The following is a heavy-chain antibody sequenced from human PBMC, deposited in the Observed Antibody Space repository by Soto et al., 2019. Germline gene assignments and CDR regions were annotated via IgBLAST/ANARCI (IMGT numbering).Heavy chain of an antibody. D-gene: IGHD1-7*01. Sequence: SVKVSCKASGYTFTSYAMHWVRQAPGQRLEGMGWINAGNGNTKYSQKFQGRVTITRDTSASTAYMELSSLRSEDTAVYYCARERTGPNSFDYWGQGTMVTVS. CDR3: ARERTGPNSFDY. CDR2: INAGNGNT. CDR1: GYTFTSYA. V-gene: IGHV1-3*01. J-gene: IGHJ4*02.